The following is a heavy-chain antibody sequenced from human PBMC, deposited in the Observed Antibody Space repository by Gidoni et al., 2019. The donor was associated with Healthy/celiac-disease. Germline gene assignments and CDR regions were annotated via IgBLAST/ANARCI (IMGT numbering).Heavy chain of an antibody. D-gene: IGHD3-16*01. CDR3: ASRPRRGGVDY. CDR2: IYDSGST. J-gene: IGHJ4*02. V-gene: IGHV4-39*01. Sequence: QLQLQESGPGLVKPSETLSLTCTVSGGSSSSSSHYWGWIRQPPGKGLGWIGSIYDSGSTYSNPSLKSPVTISVDTSRTQFPLKLSSVTAAATAVYYCASRPRRGGVDYWGQGTLVTVSS. CDR1: GGSSSSSSHY.